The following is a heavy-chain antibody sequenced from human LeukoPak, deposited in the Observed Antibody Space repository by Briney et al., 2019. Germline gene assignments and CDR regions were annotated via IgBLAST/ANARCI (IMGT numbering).Heavy chain of an antibody. Sequence: GESLKISCKGSGYSFTSYWIGWLRKLPGKGLGGRGIFFPGDSDTRYSPSFQGQVTISADKSISTAYLQWSSLKASDTAMYYCASNSSPGSDYYYGMDVWGQGTTVTVSS. V-gene: IGHV5-51*01. D-gene: IGHD3-10*01. CDR1: GYSFTSYW. J-gene: IGHJ6*02. CDR2: FFPGDSDT. CDR3: ASNSSPGSDYYYGMDV.